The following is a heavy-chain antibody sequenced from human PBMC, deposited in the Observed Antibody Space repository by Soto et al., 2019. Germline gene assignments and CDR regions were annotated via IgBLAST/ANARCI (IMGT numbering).Heavy chain of an antibody. CDR3: ATSFGSGSRAFDY. V-gene: IGHV1-18*01. J-gene: IGHJ4*02. Sequence: ASVKVSCKASGYTFTSYGITWVRQAPGQGLEWMGWISAYNGNTNYAQKLQGRVTMTTDTSTSTAYMELRSLRSEDTAIYYCATSFGSGSRAFDYWGQGALVTSPQ. CDR2: ISAYNGNT. CDR1: GYTFTSYG. D-gene: IGHD3-10*01.